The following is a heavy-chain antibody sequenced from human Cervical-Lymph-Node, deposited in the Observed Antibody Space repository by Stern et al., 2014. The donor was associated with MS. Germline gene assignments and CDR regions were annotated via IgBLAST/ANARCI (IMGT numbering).Heavy chain of an antibody. J-gene: IGHJ1*01. CDR2: ISSGGNIV. Sequence: QLVQSGGGLVKPGGSLRLSCAASGFTFSDFYMTWIRQTPVKGLESVSYISSGGNIVYYADSVKGRFTIPRDKVQNSLHLHIHSLRAEDTAIYYCASGSIYSSPWLWGRGPLVTVSS. V-gene: IGHV3-11*01. CDR1: GFTFSDFY. CDR3: ASGSIYSSPWL. D-gene: IGHD6-19*01.